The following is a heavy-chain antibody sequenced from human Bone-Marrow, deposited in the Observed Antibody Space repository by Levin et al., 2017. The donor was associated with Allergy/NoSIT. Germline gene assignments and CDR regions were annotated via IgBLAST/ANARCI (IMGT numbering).Heavy chain of an antibody. CDR1: SGPISSYY. CDR2: IYYTGST. D-gene: IGHD6-6*01. CDR3: AGESFSASSFDY. Sequence: SCTVSSGPISSYYWSWIRQPPGKGLEWIGYIYYTGSTHYNPSLKSRVTISVDTSKNQFSLKLSSVTAADTAVYYCAGESFSASSFDYWGQGTLVTVSS. J-gene: IGHJ4*02. V-gene: IGHV4-59*01.